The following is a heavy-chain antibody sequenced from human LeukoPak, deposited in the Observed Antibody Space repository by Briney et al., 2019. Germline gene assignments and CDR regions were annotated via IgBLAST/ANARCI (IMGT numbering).Heavy chain of an antibody. V-gene: IGHV4-34*01. J-gene: IGHJ4*02. CDR2: INHSGST. CDR3: ARGRWGYDYVWGSYRHPFDY. CDR1: GGSFSGYY. Sequence: SETLSLTCAVYGGSFSGYYWSWIRQPPGKGLEWIGEINHSGSTNYNPSLKSRVTISVDTSKNQFSLKLSSVTAADTAVYYCARGRWGYDYVWGSYRHPFDYWGQGTLVTVSS. D-gene: IGHD3-16*02.